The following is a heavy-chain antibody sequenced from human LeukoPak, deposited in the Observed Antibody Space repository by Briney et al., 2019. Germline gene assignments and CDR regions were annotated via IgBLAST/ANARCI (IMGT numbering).Heavy chain of an antibody. Sequence: PGGSLRLSCVGSGFTFSAYWMTWVRQAPGKGLEWVANIRDDGSDSYYVGSVKGRFTISRDNAKNSLYLQMNSLRAEDTAVYYSARDDRNSYYDYWGQGTLVTVSS. CDR3: ARDDRNSYYDY. D-gene: IGHD2-21*01. J-gene: IGHJ4*02. CDR2: IRDDGSDS. V-gene: IGHV3-7*01. CDR1: GFTFSAYW.